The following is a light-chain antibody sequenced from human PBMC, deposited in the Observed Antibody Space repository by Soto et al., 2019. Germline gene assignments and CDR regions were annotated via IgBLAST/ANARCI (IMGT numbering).Light chain of an antibody. CDR1: SGHSSYA. J-gene: IGLJ2*01. Sequence: QYVLTQSPSASASLGASVKLTCTLSSGHSSYAIAWHQQQPEKAPRYLMKVNSDGSHSKGDGIPDRFSGSSSGAERYLTISSLQSEDEADYYCQTWGTGIHILGGGTKLTVL. CDR3: QTWGTGIHI. V-gene: IGLV4-69*01. CDR2: VNSDGSH.